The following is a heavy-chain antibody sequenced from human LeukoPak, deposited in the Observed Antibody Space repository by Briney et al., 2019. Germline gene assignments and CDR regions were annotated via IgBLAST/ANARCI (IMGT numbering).Heavy chain of an antibody. J-gene: IGHJ4*02. CDR2: VSSSGSS. CDR1: GGSISNYY. D-gene: IGHD6-13*01. Sequence: PSDTLSLTCTVSGGSISNYYWAWIRQPVGRELEWIGRVSSSGSSNYNPSLKSRVTISVDTSKNQFSLKLSSVTAADTAVYYCARSGPPMYSSSWYYWGQGTLVTVSS. CDR3: ARSGPPMYSSSWYY. V-gene: IGHV4-4*07.